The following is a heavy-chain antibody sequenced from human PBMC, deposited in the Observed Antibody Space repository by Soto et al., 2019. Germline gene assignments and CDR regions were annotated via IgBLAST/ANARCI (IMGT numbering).Heavy chain of an antibody. J-gene: IGHJ6*02. CDR1: GFTFSSYA. V-gene: IGHV3-23*01. CDR3: AKQTVDSSGWYSGGMDV. CDR2: ISGSGGST. D-gene: IGHD6-19*01. Sequence: PGGSLRLSCAASGFTFSSYAMSWVRQAPGKGLEWVSAISGSGGSTYYADSVKGWFTISRDNSKNTLYLQMNSLRAEDTAVYYCAKQTVDSSGWYSGGMDVWGQGTTVTVSS.